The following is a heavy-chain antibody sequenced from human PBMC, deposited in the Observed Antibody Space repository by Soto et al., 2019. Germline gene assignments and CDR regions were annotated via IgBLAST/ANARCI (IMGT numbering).Heavy chain of an antibody. V-gene: IGHV4-34*01. CDR2: INHSGST. J-gene: IGHJ5*02. CDR1: GGSFSGYY. CDR3: ARTRVLLWFGGEFDP. Sequence: QVQLQQWGAGLLKPSETLSLTCAVYGGSFSGYYWSWIRQPPGKGLEWIGEINHSGSTNYNPSLKSRVTISVDTSKNQFSLKLSSVTAADTAVYYCARTRVLLWFGGEFDPWGQGTLVTVSS. D-gene: IGHD3-10*01.